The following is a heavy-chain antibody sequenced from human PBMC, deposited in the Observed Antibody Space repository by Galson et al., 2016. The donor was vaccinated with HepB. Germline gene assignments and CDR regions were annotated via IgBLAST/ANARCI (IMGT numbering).Heavy chain of an antibody. D-gene: IGHD1-7*01. CDR2: INWDDDK. CDR3: ARTRAGPFNWNYGELGYYNYGMDV. V-gene: IGHV2-70*01. J-gene: IGHJ6*02. Sequence: PALVKPTQTLTLTCTFSGFSLRTSGMCVSWIRQPPGKALEWLALINWDDDKYYSTSLKTRLTISKDTSKNQVVLTMTNMDPVDTATYYCARTRAGPFNWNYGELGYYNYGMDVWGQGTTVTVSS. CDR1: GFSLRTSGMC.